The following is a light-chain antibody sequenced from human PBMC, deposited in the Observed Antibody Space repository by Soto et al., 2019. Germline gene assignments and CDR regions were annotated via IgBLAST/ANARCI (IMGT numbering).Light chain of an antibody. V-gene: IGKV1-5*03. CDR3: QQYSSYPLT. CDR2: KTS. J-gene: IGKJ4*01. Sequence: DIHMTQSPSTLSASVGDRVTITCLASQSINNYLAWHQQKPGKAPKVLIYKTSTLESGVPSRFSGSGSGTEFTLTISSLQPDDFATYYCQQYSSYPLTFGGGTKVDIK. CDR1: QSINNY.